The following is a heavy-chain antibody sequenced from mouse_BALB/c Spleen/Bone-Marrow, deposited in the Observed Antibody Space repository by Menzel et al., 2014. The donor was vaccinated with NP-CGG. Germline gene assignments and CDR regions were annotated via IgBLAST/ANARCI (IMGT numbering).Heavy chain of an antibody. CDR1: GYIFXSYW. V-gene: IGHV1-76*01. D-gene: IGHD2-2*01. Sequence: VQLQQSGAELVRPGASVKLSCKTSGYIFXSYWIHWVKQRSGQGLEWIARICPGSGSTYYNEKFEGKATLTADKSSSTAYMQLSSLKSEDSAVYFCASGVTTGWFVYWGQGTLVTVSA. J-gene: IGHJ3*01. CDR2: ICPGSGST. CDR3: ASGVTTGWFVY.